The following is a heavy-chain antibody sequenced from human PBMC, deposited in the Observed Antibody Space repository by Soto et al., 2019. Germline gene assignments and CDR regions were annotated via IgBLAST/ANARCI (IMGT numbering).Heavy chain of an antibody. D-gene: IGHD3-22*01. CDR2: ISYDGSNK. CDR1: GFTFSSYA. Sequence: GGSLRLSCAASGFTFSSYAMHWVRQAPGKGLEWVAVISYDGSNKYYADSVKGRFTISRDNSKNTLYLQMNSLRAEDTAVYYCARVPYYYDSSGYLFYWGQGTLVTVSS. J-gene: IGHJ4*02. CDR3: ARVPYYYDSSGYLFY. V-gene: IGHV3-30-3*01.